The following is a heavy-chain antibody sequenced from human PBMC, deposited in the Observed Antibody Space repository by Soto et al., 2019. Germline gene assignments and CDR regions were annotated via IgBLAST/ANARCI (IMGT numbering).Heavy chain of an antibody. CDR2: IYHSGRT. J-gene: IGHJ3*01. Sequence: SETLSLTCAVSGYSFSNSYYWGWIRQPPGEGLEWIGNIYHSGRTYCNPSLKSRVTISLDTSKNQFSLRLRSVTAADTGVYYCARGENGQLANWGQGTMVT. CDR1: GYSFSNSYY. CDR3: ARGENGQLAN. V-gene: IGHV4-38-2*01. D-gene: IGHD6-6*01.